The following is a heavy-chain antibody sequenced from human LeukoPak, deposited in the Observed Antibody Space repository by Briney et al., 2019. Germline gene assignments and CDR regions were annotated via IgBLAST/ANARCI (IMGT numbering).Heavy chain of an antibody. Sequence: GGSLRLSCAASGFTFTTYAMGWVRQAPGKGLEWVSDFGGGAGSTYYADSVKGRFTISRDNSQNTLYLQMNSLRAEDTAVYFCVRRDSSWRHFDNWGQGTLVTVSS. V-gene: IGHV3-23*01. CDR2: FGGGAGST. CDR3: VRRDSSWRHFDN. D-gene: IGHD6-13*01. J-gene: IGHJ4*02. CDR1: GFTFTTYA.